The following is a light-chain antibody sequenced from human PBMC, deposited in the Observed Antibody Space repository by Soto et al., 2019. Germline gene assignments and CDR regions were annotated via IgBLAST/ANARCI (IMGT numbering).Light chain of an antibody. CDR2: DAS. Sequence: EIVLTQSPATLSLSPGERATLSCRASQSINRHLAWYRQKPGQAPRLLIYDASNRATGIPARFSGSGPGTDFTLTISSLEPEDFGVYYCQQRSNWPPVTFGGGTKVEIK. CDR1: QSINRH. CDR3: QQRSNWPPVT. V-gene: IGKV3-11*01. J-gene: IGKJ4*01.